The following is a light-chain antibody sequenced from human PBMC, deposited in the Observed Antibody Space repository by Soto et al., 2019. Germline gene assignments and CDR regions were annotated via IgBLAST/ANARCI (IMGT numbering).Light chain of an antibody. CDR1: QSVSNNY. CDR2: DAS. Sequence: EIVLTQSPGTLSLSPGERATLSCRASQSVSNNYLAWYQQKPGQAPRLLIHDASSRATGIPARFSGSGSGTDFTLTISSLEPEDFAVYYCQQRNNWPPSITFGPGTRLEIK. CDR3: QQRNNWPPSIT. J-gene: IGKJ5*01. V-gene: IGKV3D-20*02.